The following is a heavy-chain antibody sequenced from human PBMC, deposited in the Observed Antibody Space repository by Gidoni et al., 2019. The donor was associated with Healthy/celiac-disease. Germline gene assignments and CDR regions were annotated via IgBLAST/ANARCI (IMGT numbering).Heavy chain of an antibody. CDR2: ISYDGSNK. D-gene: IGHD2-21*02. CDR3: AKDVGGNSY. J-gene: IGHJ4*02. Sequence: QVQLVESGGGVVQPGRSLRLSCAASGFTFSSYGMHWVRQAPGKGLEWVAVISYDGSNKYYADSVKGRFTISRDNSKNTLYLQMNSLRAEDTAVYYCAKDVGGNSYWGQGTLVTVSS. V-gene: IGHV3-30*18. CDR1: GFTFSSYG.